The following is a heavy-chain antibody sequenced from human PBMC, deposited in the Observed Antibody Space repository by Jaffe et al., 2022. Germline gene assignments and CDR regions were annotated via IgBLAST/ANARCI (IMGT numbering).Heavy chain of an antibody. CDR1: RFTFRVYW. J-gene: IGHJ4*02. CDR2: ISSDGSIT. V-gene: IGHV3-74*01. Sequence: EVQLVESGGGLVQPGGSLRLSCAASRFTFRVYWMHWVRQAPGKGLVWVSRISSDGSITGYADSVKGRFTISRDNAKNTLYLQMNSLRAEDTAVYYCARDLNYYFESWGQGTLVTVSS. CDR3: ARDLNYYFES.